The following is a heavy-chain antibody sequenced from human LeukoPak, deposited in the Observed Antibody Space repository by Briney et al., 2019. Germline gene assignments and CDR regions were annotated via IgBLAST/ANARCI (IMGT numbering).Heavy chain of an antibody. J-gene: IGHJ4*02. Sequence: GGSLRLSCAASGFTFDDYGMSWVRQPPGKGLEWVANINQGGSEKYYLSSVKGRFTISRDNAKNSLYLQMNSLRADDTAIYYCVRDGSGYDYWGQGTLVTVSS. V-gene: IGHV3-7*05. CDR2: INQGGSEK. CDR1: GFTFDDYG. D-gene: IGHD6-19*01. CDR3: VRDGSGYDY.